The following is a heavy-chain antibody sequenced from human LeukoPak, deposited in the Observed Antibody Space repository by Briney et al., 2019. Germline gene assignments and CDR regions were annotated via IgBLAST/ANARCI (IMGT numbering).Heavy chain of an antibody. V-gene: IGHV3-48*04. CDR2: ISSSSRAT. D-gene: IGHD4-17*01. J-gene: IGHJ2*01. CDR3: ARRTVTRDWYFDL. CDR1: GFTFSNYN. Sequence: GGSLRLSCTASGFTFSNYNMNWVRQAPGKGLEWVSYISSSSRATYYADSVKGRFTISRDNAKNSLYLQMNSLRAEDTAVYYCARRTVTRDWYFDLWGRGTLVTVSS.